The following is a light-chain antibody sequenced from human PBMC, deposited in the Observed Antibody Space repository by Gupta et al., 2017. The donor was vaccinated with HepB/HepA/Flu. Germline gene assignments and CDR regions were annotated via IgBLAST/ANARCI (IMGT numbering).Light chain of an antibody. CDR1: SSNIGSNY. Sequence: QSVLTQPPSASGTPGQRVTFSCFGSSSNIGSNYVYWYQQLPGTAPKLLIYRNNQRPSGVPDRFSGSKSGTSASLAISGLRSEDEADYYCAAWDDSLSGGVFGGGTKLTVL. CDR2: RNN. CDR3: AAWDDSLSGGV. V-gene: IGLV1-47*01. J-gene: IGLJ3*02.